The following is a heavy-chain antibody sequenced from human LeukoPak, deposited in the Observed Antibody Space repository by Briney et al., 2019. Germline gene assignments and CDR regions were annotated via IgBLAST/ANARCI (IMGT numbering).Heavy chain of an antibody. Sequence: GGSLRLSCAASGFTFSSYKMNWVRQAPGKGLEWVSSISSSSSYIYYADSVKGRFTISRDNARNSLYLQMNSLRAEDTAVYYCARYCSSTQTCDYYYGMDVWGQGTTVTVSS. D-gene: IGHD2-2*01. V-gene: IGHV3-21*01. CDR2: ISSSSSYI. CDR3: ARYCSSTQTCDYYYGMDV. CDR1: GFTFSSYK. J-gene: IGHJ6*02.